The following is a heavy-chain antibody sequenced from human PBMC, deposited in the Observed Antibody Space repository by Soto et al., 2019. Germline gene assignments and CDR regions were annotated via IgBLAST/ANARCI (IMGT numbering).Heavy chain of an antibody. CDR2: INAGNGNT. CDR1: GYTFTSYA. J-gene: IGHJ4*02. Sequence: QVQLVQSGAEVKKPGASVKVSCKASGYTFTSYAMHWVRQAPGQRLEWMGWINAGNGNTKYSQKFQGRVTITRDTPASTADLELSSLRSEDTAVYYCARDGDSGSYYGLDYWGQGTLVTVSS. CDR3: ARDGDSGSYYGLDY. D-gene: IGHD1-26*01. V-gene: IGHV1-3*01.